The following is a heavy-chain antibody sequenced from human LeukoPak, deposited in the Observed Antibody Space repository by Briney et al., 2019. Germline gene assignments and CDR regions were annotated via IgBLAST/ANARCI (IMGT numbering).Heavy chain of an antibody. CDR3: ARPRSRGYCSSTSCYWQSDFDY. J-gene: IGHJ4*02. D-gene: IGHD2-2*01. Sequence: GGSLRLSCAASAFTFSSYEMNWVRQAPGKGLEWVSSISSSSSYIYYADSVKGRFTISRDNAKNSLYLQMNSLRAEDTAVYYCARPRSRGYCSSTSCYWQSDFDYWGQGTLVTVSS. V-gene: IGHV3-21*01. CDR2: ISSSSSYI. CDR1: AFTFSSYE.